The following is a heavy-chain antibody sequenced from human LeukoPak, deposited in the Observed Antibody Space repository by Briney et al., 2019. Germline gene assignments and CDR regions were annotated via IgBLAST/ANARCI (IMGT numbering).Heavy chain of an antibody. CDR1: GGSVSAYY. CDR2: IYHSGST. J-gene: IGHJ3*02. V-gene: IGHV4-59*08. CDR3: AVPPPGLADDAFDI. D-gene: IGHD6-19*01. Sequence: SETLSLTCTVSGGSVSAYYWSWIRQSPGRGLEWIGYIYHSGSTNYNPSLKSRVTMSVDMSKNQFSLKLSSVTAADTAVYYCAVPPPGLADDAFDIWGQGTMVTVSS.